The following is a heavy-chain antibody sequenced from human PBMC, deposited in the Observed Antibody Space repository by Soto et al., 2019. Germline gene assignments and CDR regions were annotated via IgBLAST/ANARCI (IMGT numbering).Heavy chain of an antibody. V-gene: IGHV4-39*01. D-gene: IGHD2-15*01. Sequence: QLQLQEPGPGLVKPWETLSLTCTVSGDSISSINDFLGWIRQPPGKGLEWIVTIFYSGRTYYNPSLNRRVALSIDTSNNQFSLWLTSVTSADTALYYCARRYRCLYFDYWGQGSMVTVSS. CDR2: IFYSGRT. CDR1: GDSISSINDF. J-gene: IGHJ4*02. CDR3: ARRYRCLYFDY.